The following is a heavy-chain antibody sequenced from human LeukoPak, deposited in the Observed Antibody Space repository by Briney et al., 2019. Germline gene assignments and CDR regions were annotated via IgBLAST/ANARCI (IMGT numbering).Heavy chain of an antibody. J-gene: IGHJ4*02. CDR1: GYTFTSYG. CDR3: AREVSGYSSGWYEDY. Sequence: ASVKVSCKASGYTFTSYGISWVRQAPGQGLEWMGWISAYNGNTNYAQKLQGRVTMTTDTSTGTAYMELRSLRSDDTAVYYCAREVSGYSSGWYEDYWGQGTLVTVSS. V-gene: IGHV1-18*01. CDR2: ISAYNGNT. D-gene: IGHD6-19*01.